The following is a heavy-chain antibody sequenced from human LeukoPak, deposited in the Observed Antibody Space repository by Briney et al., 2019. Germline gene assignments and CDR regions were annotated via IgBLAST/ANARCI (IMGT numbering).Heavy chain of an antibody. CDR3: AREEGDYDAFDI. J-gene: IGHJ3*02. D-gene: IGHD3-10*01. CDR1: GFTFSSYS. Sequence: GRSLRLSCAASGFTFSSYSMNWVRQAPGKGLEWVSSISSSSSYIYYADSVKGRFTISRDNAKNSLYLQMNSLRAEDTAVYYCAREEGDYDAFDIWGQGTMVTVSS. CDR2: ISSSSSYI. V-gene: IGHV3-21*01.